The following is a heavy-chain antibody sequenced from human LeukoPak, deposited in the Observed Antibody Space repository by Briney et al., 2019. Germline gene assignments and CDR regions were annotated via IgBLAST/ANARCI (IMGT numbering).Heavy chain of an antibody. Sequence: GESLKISCKGSGYSFTSYWISWVRRMPGKGLEWMGIIYPGDSDTRYSPSFQGQVTISADKSISTAYLQWSSLKASDTAMYYCARPKDSGYDYFDYWGQGTLVTVSS. J-gene: IGHJ4*02. CDR1: GYSFTSYW. CDR3: ARPKDSGYDYFDY. CDR2: IYPGDSDT. V-gene: IGHV5-51*01. D-gene: IGHD5-12*01.